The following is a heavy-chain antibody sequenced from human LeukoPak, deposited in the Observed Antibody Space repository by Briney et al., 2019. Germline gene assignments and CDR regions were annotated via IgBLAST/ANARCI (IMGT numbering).Heavy chain of an antibody. J-gene: IGHJ4*02. Sequence: SGTLSLTCTVSGGSLSRGGYYWNWIRPHPGKGLEWIGFTSYSEGTYYNPSLMSRITVSVDRSQNQLSLKMRDVTAADTAVYFCATADWESFYFDSWGQGALVAVSS. CDR2: TSYSEGT. V-gene: IGHV4-31*03. CDR1: GGSLSRGGYY. D-gene: IGHD1-26*01. CDR3: ATADWESFYFDS.